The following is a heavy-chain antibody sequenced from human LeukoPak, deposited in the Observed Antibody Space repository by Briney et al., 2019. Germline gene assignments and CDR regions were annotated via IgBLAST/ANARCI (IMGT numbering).Heavy chain of an antibody. Sequence: GGSLRLSCAASGFTFSSYWTNWVRQAPGKGLEWVANINGDGRDKYYVGSVRVRFTISRDNADNALYLQMNSLRGDDTALYYCARGVDSAIDWWGQGTLVTVSS. J-gene: IGHJ4*02. D-gene: IGHD3-9*01. CDR1: GFTFSSYW. V-gene: IGHV3-7*01. CDR2: INGDGRDK. CDR3: ARGVDSAIDW.